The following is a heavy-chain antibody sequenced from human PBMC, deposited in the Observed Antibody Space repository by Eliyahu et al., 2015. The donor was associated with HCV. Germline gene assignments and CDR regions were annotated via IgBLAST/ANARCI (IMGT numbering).Heavy chain of an antibody. Sequence: EVQLVESGGGLVKPGGSLRLSCAASGXXFGKAWMSWVRQAPGKGLEGIGRIKSKTDGGTTDYAAPVKGRFTISRDDSKSTLYLQMNSLKTEDTAVYYCTTGAPGGFDYYLDVWGQGTTVTVSS. D-gene: IGHD3-10*01. J-gene: IGHJ6*03. CDR2: IKSKTDGGTT. CDR1: GXXFGKAW. V-gene: IGHV3-15*01. CDR3: TTGAPGGFDYYLDV.